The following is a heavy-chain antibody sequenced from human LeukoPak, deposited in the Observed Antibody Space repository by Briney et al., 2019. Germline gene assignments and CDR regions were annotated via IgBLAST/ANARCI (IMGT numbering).Heavy chain of an antibody. J-gene: IGHJ5*02. CDR3: ARVHGDHRDWFDP. Sequence: SETLSLTCTVSGDSISSYYWSWIRQPPGKGLEWIGYIYYSGSTNYNPSLKSRVTISVGKSKNQFSLKLSSVTAADTAVYYCARVHGDHRDWFDPWGQGTLVTVSS. CDR2: IYYSGST. V-gene: IGHV4-59*12. CDR1: GDSISSYY. D-gene: IGHD4-17*01.